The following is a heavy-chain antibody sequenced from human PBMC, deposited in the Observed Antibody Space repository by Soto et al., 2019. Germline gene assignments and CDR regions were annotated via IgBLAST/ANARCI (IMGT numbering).Heavy chain of an antibody. CDR1: GYTFTSYG. Sequence: ASVKLSCKASGYTFTSYGISWVRQAPGQGLEWMGWISAYNGNTNYAQKLQGRVTMTTDTSTSTAYMELRSLRSDDTAVYYCARENSSGWSRSYYYGMDVWGQGTTVTVSS. CDR2: ISAYNGNT. CDR3: ARENSSGWSRSYYYGMDV. J-gene: IGHJ6*02. D-gene: IGHD6-19*01. V-gene: IGHV1-18*01.